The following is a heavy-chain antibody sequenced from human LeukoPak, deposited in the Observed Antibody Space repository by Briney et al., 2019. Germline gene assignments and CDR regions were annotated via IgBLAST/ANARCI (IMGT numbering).Heavy chain of an antibody. CDR2: ISDHGDTI. V-gene: IGHV3-11*01. Sequence: NPGGSLRLSCAASGFTFDDYGMSWIRQAPGKGLEWVSYISDHGDTIYYADSVKGRFTISRDNTNNTLFLQMNSLRAEDTAIYYCARLKAGNWGQGTLVSDSS. J-gene: IGHJ4*02. CDR3: ARLKAGN. CDR1: GFTFDDYG.